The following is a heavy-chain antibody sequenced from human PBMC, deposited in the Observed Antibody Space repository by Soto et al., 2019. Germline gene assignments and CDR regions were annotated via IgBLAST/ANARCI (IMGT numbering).Heavy chain of an antibody. Sequence: KPSETLSLTCAVYGGSFSGYYWSWIRQPPGKGLEWIGEINHSGSTNYNPSLKSRVTISVDTSKNQFSLKLSSVTAADTAVYYCARGHGRFLEWIGDYFDYWGQGTLVTVSS. CDR1: GGSFSGYY. CDR2: INHSGST. J-gene: IGHJ4*02. V-gene: IGHV4-34*01. CDR3: ARGHGRFLEWIGDYFDY. D-gene: IGHD3-3*01.